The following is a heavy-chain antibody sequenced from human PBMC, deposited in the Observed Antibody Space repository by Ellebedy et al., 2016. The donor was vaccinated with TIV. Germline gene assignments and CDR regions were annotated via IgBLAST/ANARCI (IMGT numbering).Heavy chain of an antibody. V-gene: IGHV3-13*01. J-gene: IGHJ6*02. CDR3: ARGGVDTAMVDYYYYGMDV. CDR1: GFTFSSYD. D-gene: IGHD5-18*01. CDR2: IGTAGDT. Sequence: GESLKISXAASGFTFSSYDMHWVRQATGKGLEWVPAIGTAGDTYYPGSVKGRFTISRENAKNSLYLQMNSLRAGDTAVYYCARGGVDTAMVDYYYYGMDVWGQGTTVTVSS.